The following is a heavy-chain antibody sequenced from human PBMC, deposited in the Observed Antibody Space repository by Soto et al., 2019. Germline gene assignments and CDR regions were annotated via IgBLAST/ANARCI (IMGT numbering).Heavy chain of an antibody. J-gene: IGHJ4*02. Sequence: QVQLLESGPGLVKPSETLSLTCTVSGGSISGYYWSWIRQPPGKGLEWIGWIHYSGNTLYNPSLKTRVTISVDPSRNQFSLKLSSVTAADTAIYFCARYSERHTELDYWGQGTLVTVSS. V-gene: IGHV4-59*01. CDR2: IHYSGNT. D-gene: IGHD1-26*01. CDR1: GGSISGYY. CDR3: ARYSERHTELDY.